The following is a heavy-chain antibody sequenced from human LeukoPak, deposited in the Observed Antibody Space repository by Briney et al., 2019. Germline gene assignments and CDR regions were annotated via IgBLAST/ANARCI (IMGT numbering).Heavy chain of an antibody. Sequence: GAPVKVSCKASGYSFTTYGITWIRQAPGQGLEWMGWISPYNGATEYAQNLQDRVSMTTDTSTNTAHIEVRSLKSDDTAVYYCARDSDWTVDYWGQGTLVTVSS. CDR1: GYSFTTYG. J-gene: IGHJ4*02. D-gene: IGHD3-9*01. CDR2: ISPYNGAT. V-gene: IGHV1-18*01. CDR3: ARDSDWTVDY.